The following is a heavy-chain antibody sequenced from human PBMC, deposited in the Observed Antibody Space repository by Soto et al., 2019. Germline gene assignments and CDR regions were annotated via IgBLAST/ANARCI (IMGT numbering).Heavy chain of an antibody. V-gene: IGHV1-69*10. J-gene: IGHJ6*02. Sequence: SVKVSCKASGGTSSSYAFSWVRQAPGQGLEWMGGVTPILGTSNYAQRFQGRVTIIADRSTSTVYMELHSLRSDDTAVYYCARDNPVTSYDFYYGLDVWGQGTTVTVSS. CDR3: ARDNPVTSYDFYYGLDV. D-gene: IGHD4-17*01. CDR1: GGTSSSYA. CDR2: VTPILGTS.